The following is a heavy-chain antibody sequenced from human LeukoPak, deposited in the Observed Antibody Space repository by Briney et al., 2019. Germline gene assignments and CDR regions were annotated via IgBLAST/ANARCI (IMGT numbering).Heavy chain of an antibody. CDR1: GFTFSSYV. CDR2: ISYDGSNK. Sequence: GRSLRLSCAASGFTFSSYVLHWVRQAPGKGLEWVAAISYDGSNKYYADSVKGRFTISRDNSKNTLYLQMNSLRAEDTAVYYCARESGTINDYWGQGTLVTASS. D-gene: IGHD1-14*01. CDR3: ARESGTINDY. J-gene: IGHJ4*02. V-gene: IGHV3-30*04.